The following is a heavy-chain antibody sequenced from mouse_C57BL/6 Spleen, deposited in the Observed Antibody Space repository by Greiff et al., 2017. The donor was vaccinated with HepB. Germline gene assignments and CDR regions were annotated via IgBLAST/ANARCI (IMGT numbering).Heavy chain of an antibody. CDR1: GYTFTDYE. V-gene: IGHV1-15*01. Sequence: QVQLQQSGAELVRPGASVTLSCKASGYTFTDYEMHWVKQTPVHGLEWIGAIDPETGGTTYNQKFKGKAILTADKSSSTAYMELRSLTSEDSAVYYCTRGGYSKAWFAYWGQGTLVTVSA. D-gene: IGHD2-5*01. CDR3: TRGGYSKAWFAY. CDR2: IDPETGGT. J-gene: IGHJ3*01.